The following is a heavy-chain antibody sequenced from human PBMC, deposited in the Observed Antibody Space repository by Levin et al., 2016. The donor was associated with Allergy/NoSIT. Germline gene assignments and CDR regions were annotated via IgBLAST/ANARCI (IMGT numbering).Heavy chain of an antibody. CDR2: TFTDGTS. V-gene: IGHV3-74*01. CDR3: ARSGSMYSSREGFDY. CDR1: GFSFSNSW. J-gene: IGHJ4*02. Sequence: GGSLRLSCAASGFSFSNSWMYWVRQAPGKGLVWVSLTFTDGTSRYADSVKGRFSVSRDNAKNTIYLQMNSLRAEDTAVYYCARSGSMYSSREGFDYWGQGSLVTVSS. D-gene: IGHD2-2*01.